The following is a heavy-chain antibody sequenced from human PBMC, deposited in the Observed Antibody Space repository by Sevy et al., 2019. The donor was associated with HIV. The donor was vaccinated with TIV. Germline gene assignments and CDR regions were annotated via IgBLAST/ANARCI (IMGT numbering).Heavy chain of an antibody. CDR3: ARDLPPSATTVAHFDY. CDR2: ISNSGTNI. D-gene: IGHD4-17*01. V-gene: IGHV3-48*03. Sequence: GGSLRLSCAAFGFRFSSYEMNWVRQAPGKGLEWVASISNSGTNIYYSDSVRGRFTISRDTAKNSLYLQMNSLRAEDTAVYYCARDLPPSATTVAHFDYWGQGTLVTVSS. J-gene: IGHJ4*02. CDR1: GFRFSSYE.